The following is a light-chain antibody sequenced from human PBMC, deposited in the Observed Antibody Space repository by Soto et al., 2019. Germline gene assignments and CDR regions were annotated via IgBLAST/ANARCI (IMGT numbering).Light chain of an antibody. CDR2: WAS. J-gene: IGKJ1*01. CDR1: QSVLYSSNNKNY. Sequence: DIVMTQSPDSLAVSLGERATINCKSSQSVLYSSNNKNYLAWYQQKPGQPPKLLIYWASTRESGVPDRLSGSGSGTEFTLTISSLQAEDVAVYYCQQYYITPQTFGQGTKVEIK. V-gene: IGKV4-1*01. CDR3: QQYYITPQT.